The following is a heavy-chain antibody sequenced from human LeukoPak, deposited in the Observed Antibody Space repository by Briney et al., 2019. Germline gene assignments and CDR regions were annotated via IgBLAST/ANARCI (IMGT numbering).Heavy chain of an antibody. CDR2: IRYDGSDK. V-gene: IGHV3-30*02. Sequence: GGSLRLSCAASGFTFSSYGMHWVRQAPGKGLEWVSFIRYDGSDKYYADSVRGRFTISRDNSKNTLYLQMNNLRTEDTAVYYCASPYYYDGSSYYHFFDHWGQGTLVTVSS. CDR3: ASPYYYDGSSYYHFFDH. CDR1: GFTFSSYG. D-gene: IGHD3-22*01. J-gene: IGHJ4*02.